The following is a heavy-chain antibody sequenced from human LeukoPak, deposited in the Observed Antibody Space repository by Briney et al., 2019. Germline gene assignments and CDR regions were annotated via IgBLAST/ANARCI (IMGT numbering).Heavy chain of an antibody. D-gene: IGHD3-3*01. CDR1: GFTFSSYW. V-gene: IGHV3-74*01. CDR3: ARGFTVYGVASSTSSDY. J-gene: IGHJ4*02. CDR2: INTDGSST. Sequence: GGPLRLSCAASGFTFSSYWMHWVRQAPGKGLVWVSRINTDGSSTSYADSVKGRFTISRDNAKNTLYLQMNSLRAEDTAVYYCARGFTVYGVASSTSSDYWGQGTLVTVSS.